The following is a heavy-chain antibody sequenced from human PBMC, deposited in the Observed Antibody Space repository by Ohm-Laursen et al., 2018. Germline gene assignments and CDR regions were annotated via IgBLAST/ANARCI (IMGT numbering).Heavy chain of an antibody. V-gene: IGHV4-38-2*02. CDR2: IYHSGST. Sequence: GTLSLTCSVSGYSISSGYYWGWIRQPPGKGLEWIGSIYHSGSTYYNPSPKSRVTISVDTSKNQFSLKLSSVTAADTAVYYCARGFSGWWGRIDYWGQGILVTVSS. CDR3: ARGFSGWWGRIDY. CDR1: GYSISSGYY. D-gene: IGHD6-19*01. J-gene: IGHJ4*02.